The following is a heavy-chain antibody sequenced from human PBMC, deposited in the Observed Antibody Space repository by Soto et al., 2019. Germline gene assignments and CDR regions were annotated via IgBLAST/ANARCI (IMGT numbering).Heavy chain of an antibody. CDR3: ARGLIRGSHYSGGWYYFDA. CDR2: INHSGSA. D-gene: IGHD3-16*01. CDR1: GGSFSDYI. J-gene: IGHJ4*02. Sequence: QVQLQQSGAGLLKPSETLSLTCDVYGGSFSDYIWTWIRQTPGKGLQWIGQINHSGSANYNPSLKSRVTISVHTSSSQFSLELSSVTAADTAVYYCARGLIRGSHYSGGWYYFDAWGQGTQVTVSS. V-gene: IGHV4-34*01.